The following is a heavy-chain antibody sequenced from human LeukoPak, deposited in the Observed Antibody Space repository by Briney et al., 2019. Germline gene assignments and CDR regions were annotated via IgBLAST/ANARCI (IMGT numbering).Heavy chain of an antibody. Sequence: GGSLRLSCAASGFTFNSYWMNWVRQAPGKGLEWVASINLDGSEKYYVDSVKGRFTISRDNAKNSLYLQMNSLRAEDTAVYYCASSKGFDYWGQGTLVTVSS. CDR3: ASSKGFDY. J-gene: IGHJ4*02. CDR1: GFTFNSYW. CDR2: INLDGSEK. V-gene: IGHV3-7*01.